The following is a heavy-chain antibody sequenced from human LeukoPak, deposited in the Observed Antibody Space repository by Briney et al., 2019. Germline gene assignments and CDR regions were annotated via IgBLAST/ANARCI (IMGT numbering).Heavy chain of an antibody. D-gene: IGHD6-19*01. J-gene: IGHJ4*02. V-gene: IGHV3-23*01. Sequence: GGSLRLSCVASRFSFSSYAMSWVRQAPGKGLEWVSAISGSGTDTYYADSVKGRFTISRDNSKNTLYLHMNSLRAEDTAVYYCSVKEISSSGWYYLDYWSQGTLVTVSS. CDR1: RFSFSSYA. CDR3: SVKEISSSGWYYLDY. CDR2: ISGSGTDT.